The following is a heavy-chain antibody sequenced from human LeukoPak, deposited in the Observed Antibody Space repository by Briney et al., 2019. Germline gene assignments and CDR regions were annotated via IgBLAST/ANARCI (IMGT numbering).Heavy chain of an antibody. Sequence: PGGSLRLSCAASGFTFDDYAMHWVRQAPGKGLEWVSGISWNSGSIGYADSVKGRFTISRDNAKNSLYLQMNSLRAEDMALYYCAKDTLAYSSGWSPVGYWGQGILVTVSS. CDR1: GFTFDDYA. CDR3: AKDTLAYSSGWSPVGY. D-gene: IGHD6-19*01. J-gene: IGHJ4*02. V-gene: IGHV3-9*03. CDR2: ISWNSGSI.